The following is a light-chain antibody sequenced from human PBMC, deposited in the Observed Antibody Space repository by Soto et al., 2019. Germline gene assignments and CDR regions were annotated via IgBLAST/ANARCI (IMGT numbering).Light chain of an antibody. J-gene: IGLJ3*02. Sequence: SVLTQPPSVSGAPGQRITISCTGSSSSIGAGYDVHWYQQLPGTAPKLLIYGNNNRPSGVPDRFSGSKSGTSASLAITGLQAEDEADYYCQSYDSSLSGWVFGGGTKVTVL. CDR1: SSSIGAGYD. CDR2: GNN. CDR3: QSYDSSLSGWV. V-gene: IGLV1-40*01.